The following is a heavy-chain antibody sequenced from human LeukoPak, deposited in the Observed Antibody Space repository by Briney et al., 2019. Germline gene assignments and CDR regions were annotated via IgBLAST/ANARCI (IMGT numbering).Heavy chain of an antibody. CDR2: IIPIFGTA. V-gene: IGHV1-69*06. CDR1: GGTFSSYA. D-gene: IGHD2-15*01. Sequence: ASVKVSCKASGGTFSSYAISWVRLAPGQGLEWMGGIIPIFGTANYAQKFQGRVTITADKSTSTAYMELSSLRSEDTAVYYCARDWVLGYCSGGSCPNWFDPWGQGTLVTVSS. J-gene: IGHJ5*02. CDR3: ARDWVLGYCSGGSCPNWFDP.